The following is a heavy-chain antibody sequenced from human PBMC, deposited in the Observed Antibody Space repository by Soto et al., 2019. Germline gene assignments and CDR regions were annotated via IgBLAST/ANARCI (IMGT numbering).Heavy chain of an antibody. D-gene: IGHD2-15*01. CDR1: GFTFSDYA. CDR2: ISATGATT. J-gene: IGHJ1*01. CDR3: AKGRKSTEKDIAVMLAAASSIQH. V-gene: IGHV3-23*01. Sequence: VGSLRLSCVASGFTFSDYAMTWVRQAPRKGLEWVSVISATGATTYYADSVRGRFTISRDNSKNTLNLQMNDLRVEDTAVIYCAKGRKSTEKDIAVMLAAASSIQHWGQGTLVTVSS.